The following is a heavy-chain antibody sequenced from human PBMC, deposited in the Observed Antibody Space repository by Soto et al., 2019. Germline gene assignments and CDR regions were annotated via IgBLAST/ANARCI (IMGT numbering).Heavy chain of an antibody. V-gene: IGHV3-33*01. CDR3: ARPVSGKGLGWFDP. D-gene: IGHD3-10*01. J-gene: IGHJ5*02. CDR2: IWSDGSNK. Sequence: PGGSLRLSCAASGFTFSNYGMHWVRQGPGKGLEWVAVIWSDGSNKYYADSVKGRFTISRDNSKNTLYLQMNSLRAEDTAVYYCARPVSGKGLGWFDPWGQGTLVTVSS. CDR1: GFTFSNYG.